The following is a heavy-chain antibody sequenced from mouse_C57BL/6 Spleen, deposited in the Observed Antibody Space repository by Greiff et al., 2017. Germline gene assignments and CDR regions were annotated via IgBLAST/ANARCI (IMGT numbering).Heavy chain of an antibody. V-gene: IGHV14-4*01. CDR3: TTRATMVIEAWFAY. Sequence: VQLKQSGAELVRPGASVKLSCTASGFNIKDDYMHWVKQRPEQGLEWIGWIDPENGDTEYASKFQGKATITADTSSNTAYLQLSSLTSEDTAVYYCTTRATMVIEAWFAYWGQGTLVTVSA. CDR1: GFNIKDDY. D-gene: IGHD2-1*01. CDR2: IDPENGDT. J-gene: IGHJ3*01.